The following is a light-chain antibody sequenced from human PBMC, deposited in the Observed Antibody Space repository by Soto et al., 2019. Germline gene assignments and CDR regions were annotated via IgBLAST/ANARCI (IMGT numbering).Light chain of an antibody. Sequence: QSVLTQSPCASGSPGQSVTISCTGTSRDIGGYNSVSWYQQHPGKAPKVMIYDVTKRPSGVPDRFSGSKSGNTASLTVSALQAEDDADYYCSSYTDTKSLVFGTGTKGTVL. V-gene: IGLV2-8*01. CDR3: SSYTDTKSLV. CDR2: DVT. J-gene: IGLJ1*01. CDR1: SRDIGGYNS.